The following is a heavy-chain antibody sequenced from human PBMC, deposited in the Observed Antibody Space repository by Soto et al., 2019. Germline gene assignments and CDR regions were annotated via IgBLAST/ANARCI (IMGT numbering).Heavy chain of an antibody. V-gene: IGHV1-18*04. J-gene: IGHJ4*02. CDR3: ARGADDFSSGYYYEY. CDR2: SGNT. D-gene: IGHD3-3*01. CDR1: GYTFSRHG. Sequence: QVQLVQSDAEVKKPGASVTVSCTASGYTFSRHGISWVRQAPGQGLEWMAWSGNTNYAQKFQGRLTLTTNPSTRTAYMELRSLRSDDTAVYYCARGADDFSSGYYYEYWGQGTLVTVSS.